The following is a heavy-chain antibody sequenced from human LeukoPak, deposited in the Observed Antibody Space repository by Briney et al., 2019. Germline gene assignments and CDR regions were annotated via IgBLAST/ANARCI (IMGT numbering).Heavy chain of an antibody. J-gene: IGHJ4*02. Sequence: GGSLRLSCAASGFTFSSYGMSWVRQAPGKGLEWVSGINWNGGSTGYADSVKGRFTISRDNAKNSLYLQMNSLRAEDTALYYCARDGGIWQWLVKNRAPFDYWGQGTLVTVSS. CDR1: GFTFSSYG. V-gene: IGHV3-20*04. CDR3: ARDGGIWQWLVKNRAPFDY. CDR2: INWNGGST. D-gene: IGHD6-19*01.